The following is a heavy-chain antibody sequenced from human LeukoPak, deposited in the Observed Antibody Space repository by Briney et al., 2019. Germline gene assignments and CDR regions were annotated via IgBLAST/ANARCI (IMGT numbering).Heavy chain of an antibody. Sequence: GGSLRLSCAASGFTFSNYGMNWVRQAPGKGLEWLSGISPRGGGTYYADSVKGRFTISRDDSKNTLSLQMNSLRAEDTAVYYCARVNRGYGSGSYSLVSLRKRDYYYMDVWGKGTTVTVSS. D-gene: IGHD3-10*01. CDR2: ISPRGGGT. CDR3: ARVNRGYGSGSYSLVSLRKRDYYYMDV. CDR1: GFTFSNYG. V-gene: IGHV3-23*01. J-gene: IGHJ6*03.